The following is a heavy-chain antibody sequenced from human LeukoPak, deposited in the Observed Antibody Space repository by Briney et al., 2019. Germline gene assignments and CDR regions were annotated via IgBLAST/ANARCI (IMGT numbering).Heavy chain of an antibody. CDR2: INPNNGGT. CDR3: ARGGVRGSYYYYYYMDV. J-gene: IGHJ6*03. D-gene: IGHD3-10*01. CDR1: GYTFSNYY. V-gene: IGHV1-2*02. Sequence: ASVKVSCKASGYTFSNYYLHWVRQAPGQGLEWIGWINPNNGGTNYAQKFQGRVTMTRETSMNTGYMELRRLRSDDRAMYYCARGGVRGSYYYYYYMDVWGKGTTVTVSS.